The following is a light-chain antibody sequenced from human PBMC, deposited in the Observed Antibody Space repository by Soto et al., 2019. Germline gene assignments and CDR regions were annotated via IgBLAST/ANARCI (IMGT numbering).Light chain of an antibody. CDR1: QNIDTY. CDR2: DAS. CDR3: QQSYISPPT. J-gene: IGKJ1*01. Sequence: DIQMTQATPALSASVGDRVTITCRASQNIDTYLNWYHQKPGKAPELLIHDASSLQSGVPSRFSGSGSGTDFTLTISSLQPEDFAVYFCQQSYISPPTFGQGTKVDIK. V-gene: IGKV1-39*01.